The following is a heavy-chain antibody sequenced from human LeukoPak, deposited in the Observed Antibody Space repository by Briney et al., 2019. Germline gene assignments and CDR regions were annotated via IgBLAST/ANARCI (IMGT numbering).Heavy chain of an antibody. Sequence: SETLSLTCTVSGGSISSYYWSWIRQPPGKGLEWIGYIYYSGSTNYNPSLKSRVTISVDTSKNQFSLKLSSVTAADTAVYYCAREIAGTRSHDAFDIWGQGTMVTVSS. CDR1: GGSISSYY. D-gene: IGHD1-20*01. V-gene: IGHV4-59*01. CDR2: IYYSGST. J-gene: IGHJ3*02. CDR3: AREIAGTRSHDAFDI.